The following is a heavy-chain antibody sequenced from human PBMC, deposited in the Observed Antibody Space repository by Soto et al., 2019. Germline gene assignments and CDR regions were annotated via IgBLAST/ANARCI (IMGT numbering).Heavy chain of an antibody. CDR2: IYVTGAV. CDR1: GAALNSGNYY. Sequence: SETLSLTCSVSGAALNSGNYYWSWIRQVPGKGLEWIGHIYVTGAVDYNPSLRDRITISQDTSERQFSLNLRLVTAADTAAYYCARLRIATNNYKWFDPWGQGTLVTVSS. D-gene: IGHD2-21*01. CDR3: ARLRIATNNYKWFDP. J-gene: IGHJ5*02. V-gene: IGHV4-31*03.